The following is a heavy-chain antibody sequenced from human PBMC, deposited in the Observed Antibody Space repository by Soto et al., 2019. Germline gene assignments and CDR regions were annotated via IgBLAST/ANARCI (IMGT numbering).Heavy chain of an antibody. Sequence: QVQLVQSGAEVKKPGASVKVSGKASGYTFTSYGISWVRQAPGQGLEWMGWISAYNGNTNYAQKLQGRVTMTTDTSTSTAYMELRSLRSDDTAVYYCAGAVTMVRGVIKNTFDYWGQGTLVTVSS. CDR2: ISAYNGNT. V-gene: IGHV1-18*01. CDR3: AGAVTMVRGVIKNTFDY. CDR1: GYTFTSYG. J-gene: IGHJ4*02. D-gene: IGHD3-10*01.